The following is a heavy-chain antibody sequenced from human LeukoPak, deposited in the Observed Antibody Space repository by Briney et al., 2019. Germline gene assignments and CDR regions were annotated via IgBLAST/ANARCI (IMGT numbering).Heavy chain of an antibody. CDR1: GFTVSSNY. CDR3: AKNGWFGELSQRLDY. Sequence: GGSLRLSCAASGFTVSSNYMSWVRQAPGKGLEWVSVIYSGGSTYYADSVKGRFTISRDNSKNTLYLQMNSLRAEDTAVYYCAKNGWFGELSQRLDYWGQGTLVTVSS. V-gene: IGHV3-66*02. J-gene: IGHJ4*02. CDR2: IYSGGST. D-gene: IGHD3-10*01.